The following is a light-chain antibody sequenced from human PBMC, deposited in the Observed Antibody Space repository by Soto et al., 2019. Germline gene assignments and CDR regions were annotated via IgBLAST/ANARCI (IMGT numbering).Light chain of an antibody. J-gene: IGKJ1*01. CDR1: QSVSSN. CDR3: QQCGSSPET. CDR2: GAS. Sequence: EIVMTQSPATLPVTHEERATLSCRASQSVSSNLAWYQQKPGQAPRLLIYGASTRATGIPARFSGSGSGTDFTLTISRLEPEDFAVYYCQQCGSSPETFGQGTKVDIK. V-gene: IGKV3-15*01.